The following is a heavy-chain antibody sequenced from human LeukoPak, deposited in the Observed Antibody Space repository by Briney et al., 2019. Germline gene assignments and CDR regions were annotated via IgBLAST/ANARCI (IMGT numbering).Heavy chain of an antibody. CDR2: INPSGGST. J-gene: IGHJ4*02. V-gene: IGHV1-46*01. D-gene: IGHD3-22*01. CDR3: ARGIYYDSSGYYRPTFGY. Sequence: INPSGGSTSYAQKFQGRVTMTRDTSTSTVYMELSSLRSEDTAVYYCARGIYYDSSGYYRPTFGYWGQGTLVTVSS.